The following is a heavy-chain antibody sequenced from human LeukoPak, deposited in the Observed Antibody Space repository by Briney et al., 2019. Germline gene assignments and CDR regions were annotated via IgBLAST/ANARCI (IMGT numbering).Heavy chain of an antibody. CDR3: AREGLSMVRGVLPKEAWGWFDP. CDR1: GGSISNSSYY. V-gene: IGHV4-61*01. CDR2: IYYSGST. Sequence: SETLSLTCTVSGGSISNSSYYWSWIRQPPGKGLEWIGYIYYSGSTNYNPSLKSRVTISVDTSKNQFSLKLSSVTAADTAVYYCAREGLSMVRGVLPKEAWGWFDPWGQGTLVTVSS. J-gene: IGHJ5*02. D-gene: IGHD3-10*01.